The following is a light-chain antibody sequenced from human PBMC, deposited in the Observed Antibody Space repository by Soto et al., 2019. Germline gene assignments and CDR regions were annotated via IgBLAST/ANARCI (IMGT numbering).Light chain of an antibody. Sequence: QSVLTQPPSASGTPGQRVTISCSGSSSNIGSKTVNWYQQLPGTAPKLLIYGSDQRPSGVPDRFSGSKSGTSASLAISGLQSEDEADYYCCSYAGSSTYVFGTGTKVTVL. V-gene: IGLV1-44*01. CDR3: CSYAGSSTYV. J-gene: IGLJ1*01. CDR2: GSD. CDR1: SSNIGSKT.